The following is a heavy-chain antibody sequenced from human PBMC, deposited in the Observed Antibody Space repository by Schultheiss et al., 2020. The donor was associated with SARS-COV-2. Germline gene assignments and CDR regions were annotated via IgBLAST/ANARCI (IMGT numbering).Heavy chain of an antibody. CDR2: INHSGST. V-gene: IGHV4-34*01. CDR3: ARRAGNGYYYYMDV. D-gene: IGHD1-1*01. J-gene: IGHJ6*03. CDR1: GDSISSYY. Sequence: SETLSLTCTVSGDSISSYYWSWIRQPPGKGLEWIGEINHSGSTNYNPSLKSRVTISVDTSKNQFSLKLSSVTAADTAVYYCARRAGNGYYYYMDVWGKGTTVTVSS.